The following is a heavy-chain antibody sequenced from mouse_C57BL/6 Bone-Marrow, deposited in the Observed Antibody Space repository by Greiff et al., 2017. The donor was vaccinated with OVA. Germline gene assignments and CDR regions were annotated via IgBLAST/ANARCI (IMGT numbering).Heavy chain of an antibody. CDR2: ISSGGSYT. CDR1: GFTFSSYG. Sequence: EVKLVESGGDLVKPGGSLKLSCAASGFTFSSYGMSWVRQTPDKRLEWVATISSGGSYTYYPDSVKGRFTISRDNAKNTLYLQMSSLKSEDTAMYYCARHDYAKRAYWGQGTLVTVSA. J-gene: IGHJ3*01. CDR3: ARHDYAKRAY. V-gene: IGHV5-6*01. D-gene: IGHD2-1*01.